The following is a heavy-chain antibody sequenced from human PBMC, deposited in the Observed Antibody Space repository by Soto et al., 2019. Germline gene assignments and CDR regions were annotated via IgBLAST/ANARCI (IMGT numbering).Heavy chain of an antibody. Sequence: QVQVVQSGAEVKKPGASVRLSCKASQYTFTNKYFHWVRQAPGQGLEWLGLINFSYGDTIHAQKFQGRVAMTRDTPTGTLYMDHSSLNSDVSARYSCTKDLHCGGASHFWGQGTLVTVSA. CDR1: QYTFTNKY. CDR3: TKDLHCGGASHF. J-gene: IGHJ4*02. D-gene: IGHD2-21*01. V-gene: IGHV1-46*01. CDR2: INFSYGDT.